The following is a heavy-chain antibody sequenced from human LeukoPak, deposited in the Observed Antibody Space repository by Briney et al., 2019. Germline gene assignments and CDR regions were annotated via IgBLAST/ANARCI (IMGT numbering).Heavy chain of an antibody. D-gene: IGHD3-9*01. CDR1: GGSSSTGDYY. CDR3: ARVGGYFDWLLGPFDY. J-gene: IGHJ4*02. Sequence: SETLSLTCIVSGGSSSTGDYYCSWIRQPAGKGLAWIGRIYISGSTNYNPSLKSRVTMSVDTSQNQFSLKLSSVTAADTAVYYCARVGGYFDWLLGPFDYWGQGTLVTVSS. CDR2: IYISGST. V-gene: IGHV4-61*10.